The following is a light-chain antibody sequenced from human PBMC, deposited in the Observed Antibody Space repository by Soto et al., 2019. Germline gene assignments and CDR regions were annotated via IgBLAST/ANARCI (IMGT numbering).Light chain of an antibody. V-gene: IGKV1-39*01. CDR1: QSIGSS. J-gene: IGKJ1*01. CDR2: AAS. Sequence: DIQMTQSPSSLSASVGDRVTITCRASQSIGSSLNWYQQKAGKAPKLLIYAASTLQSGVPSRFSGSGSGTDFTLTISSLQPDDLSTYYCQQSHSIPRTFGIGTKVEI. CDR3: QQSHSIPRT.